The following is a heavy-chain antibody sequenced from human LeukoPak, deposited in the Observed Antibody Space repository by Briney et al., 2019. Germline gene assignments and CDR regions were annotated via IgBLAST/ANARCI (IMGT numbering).Heavy chain of an antibody. D-gene: IGHD1-26*01. V-gene: IGHV1-2*02. J-gene: IGHJ4*01. CDR2: INPNSGGT. Sequence: ASVKVSCKASGYTFTGYYMHWVRQAPGQGLEWMGWINPNSGGTNYAQKFQGRVTMTRDTSISTAYMELSRLRSDDTAVYYCARDRDGATTDFDYWGQEPWSPSTQ. CDR3: ARDRDGATTDFDY. CDR1: GYTFTGYY.